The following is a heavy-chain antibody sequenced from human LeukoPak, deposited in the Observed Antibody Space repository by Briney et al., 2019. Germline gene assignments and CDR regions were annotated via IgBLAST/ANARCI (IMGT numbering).Heavy chain of an antibody. D-gene: IGHD3/OR15-3a*01. V-gene: IGHV4-4*07. Sequence: SETLSLTCTVSGGSISSYYWSWIRQPAGKALEWIGRIYTSGSTNYNPSLKSRLTMSVDTSKNQFSLKLNSVTAADTAVYYCARGVGLAGPCVYFDYWGQGTLVTVSS. CDR2: IYTSGST. CDR1: GGSISSYY. J-gene: IGHJ4*02. CDR3: ARGVGLAGPCVYFDY.